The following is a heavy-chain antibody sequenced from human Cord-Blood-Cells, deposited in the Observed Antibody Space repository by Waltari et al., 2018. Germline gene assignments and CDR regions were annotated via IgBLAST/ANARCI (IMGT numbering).Heavy chain of an antibody. CDR1: GYTFTSYA. CDR3: ARDDWGRGNYYYYSMDV. V-gene: IGHV1-3*01. D-gene: IGHD7-27*01. J-gene: IGHJ6*02. Sequence: QVQLVQSGAEVKKPGASVKVSCKASGYTFTSYAMHWVRQAPGQRLEWMGWINAGNGNTKYSQKFQGRVTITRDTSASTAYMELSSLGSEDTAVYYCARDDWGRGNYYYYSMDVWGQGTTVTVSS. CDR2: INAGNGNT.